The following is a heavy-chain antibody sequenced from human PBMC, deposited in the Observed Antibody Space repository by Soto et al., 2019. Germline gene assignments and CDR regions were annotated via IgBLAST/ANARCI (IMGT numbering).Heavy chain of an antibody. D-gene: IGHD6-19*01. CDR3: EKGRGSSSGWTDGPYYHYGMDV. V-gene: IGHV3-30*18. Sequence: GVSLRLSCAASGFSFISYGMHWVRQAPCKGLAWVAVISYDGSSKYYADSVKGRFTISRDNSKNTLYLQMNSLRAEDTAVYYCEKGRGSSSGWTDGPYYHYGMDVWGQGTTVAVSS. CDR1: GFSFISYG. CDR2: ISYDGSSK. J-gene: IGHJ6*02.